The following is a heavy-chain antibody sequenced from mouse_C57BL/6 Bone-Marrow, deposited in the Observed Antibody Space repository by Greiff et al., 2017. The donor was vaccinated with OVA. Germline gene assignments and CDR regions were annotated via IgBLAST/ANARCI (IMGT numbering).Heavy chain of an antibody. CDR1: GYSFTGYY. CDR3: TRKKLGHWYFDV. Sequence: VQLQQSGPELVKPGASVKISCKASGYSFTGYYMNWVKQSPEKSLEWIGEINPSTGGTAYNQKFKAKATLTVDKSSSTAYMQLNSLTSEVSAVYFCTRKKLGHWYFDVWGTGTTVTVSS. D-gene: IGHD4-1*01. CDR2: INPSTGGT. V-gene: IGHV1-42*01. J-gene: IGHJ1*03.